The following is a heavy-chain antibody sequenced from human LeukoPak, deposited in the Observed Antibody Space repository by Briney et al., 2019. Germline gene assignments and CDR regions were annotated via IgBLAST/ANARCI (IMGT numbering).Heavy chain of an antibody. Sequence: ASVQVSCQVSGYTLTELSMHWVRQAPGQGLEWMGIINPSGGRTSYAQKFQGRVTMTRDTSTSTVYMELSSLRSEDTAVYYCARGYDSSGRPDYWGQGALVTVSS. CDR2: INPSGGRT. D-gene: IGHD3-22*01. CDR1: GYTLTELS. CDR3: ARGYDSSGRPDY. J-gene: IGHJ4*02. V-gene: IGHV1-46*01.